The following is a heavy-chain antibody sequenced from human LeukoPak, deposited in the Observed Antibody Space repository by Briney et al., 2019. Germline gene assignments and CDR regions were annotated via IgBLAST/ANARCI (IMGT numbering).Heavy chain of an antibody. Sequence: QPGGSLRLSCAASGFTLSNYEMNWVRQAPGEGLEWVSYINGSGRPIYYADSVKGRFIISRDNAKNLLYLQMNSLRPEDTAIYYCARDAVGIKSSAFDVWGQGTMVTVSS. CDR2: INGSGRPI. CDR3: ARDAVGIKSSAFDV. V-gene: IGHV3-48*03. CDR1: GFTLSNYE. D-gene: IGHD1-26*01. J-gene: IGHJ3*01.